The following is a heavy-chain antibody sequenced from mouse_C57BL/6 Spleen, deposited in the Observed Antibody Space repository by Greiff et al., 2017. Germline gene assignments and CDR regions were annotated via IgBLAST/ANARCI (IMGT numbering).Heavy chain of an antibody. CDR1: GYAFSSYW. D-gene: IGHD3-3*01. Sequence: VQLQESGAELVKPGASVKISCKASGYAFSSYWMNWVKQRPGKGLEWIGQIYPGDGDTNYNGKFKGKATLTADKSSSTAYMQLSSLTSEDSAVYFCARNGGRPYYFDYWGQGTTLTVSS. V-gene: IGHV1-80*01. J-gene: IGHJ2*01. CDR3: ARNGGRPYYFDY. CDR2: IYPGDGDT.